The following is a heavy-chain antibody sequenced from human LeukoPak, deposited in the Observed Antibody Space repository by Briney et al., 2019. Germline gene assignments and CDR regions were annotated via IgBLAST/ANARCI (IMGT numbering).Heavy chain of an antibody. V-gene: IGHV4-39*01. D-gene: IGHD3-22*01. CDR3: ARLLKFDSSGYYKPNWFDP. CDR1: GGSLSSSSYY. CDR2: IYYSGST. Sequence: SETLSLTRTVPGGSLSSSSYYWGWIRQPPGKGLEWIGSIYYSGSTFYNPSLKSRVTISLDTSKNQFSMKLSTVTAADTAVYYCARLLKFDSSGYYKPNWFDPWGQGTLVTVSS. J-gene: IGHJ5*02.